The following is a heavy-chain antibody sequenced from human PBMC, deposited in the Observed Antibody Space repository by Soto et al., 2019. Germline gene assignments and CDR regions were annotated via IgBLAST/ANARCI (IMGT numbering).Heavy chain of an antibody. CDR3: ARHRFSSGSTYFDY. Sequence: ASVKVSCKASGYTFTDFHVHWVRQAPGQGLEWMGSINPNSGDTDSAQKFQARVTMATDRSINTVYMELSRLRSDDTAVYYCARHRFSSGSTYFDYWGQGTLVTVSS. V-gene: IGHV1-2*02. J-gene: IGHJ4*02. CDR2: INPNSGDT. CDR1: GYTFTDFH. D-gene: IGHD3-22*01.